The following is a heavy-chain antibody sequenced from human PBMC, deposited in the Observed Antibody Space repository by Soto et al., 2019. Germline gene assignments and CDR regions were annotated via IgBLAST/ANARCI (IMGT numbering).Heavy chain of an antibody. J-gene: IGHJ4*02. CDR1: GFTFSSYA. D-gene: IGHD3-22*01. Sequence: QVQLAESGGGVVQPGRSLRLSCAASGFTFSSYAMHWVRQAPGEGLEWVAVISYDGSNKYYADSVKGRFTISRDNSKNTLYLQMNSLRAEDTAVYYCARELSNYDSSGYYFDYWGQGTLVTVSS. CDR3: ARELSNYDSSGYYFDY. V-gene: IGHV3-30-3*01. CDR2: ISYDGSNK.